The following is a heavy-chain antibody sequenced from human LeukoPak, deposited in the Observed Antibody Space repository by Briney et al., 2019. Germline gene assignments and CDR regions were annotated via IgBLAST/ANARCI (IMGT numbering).Heavy chain of an antibody. Sequence: GGSLQLSCAASGFPFSRYEMNWGRQAPGKGLEWVSSISGSGDNTYYADSVKGRFTISRDNSKNTLYLQMNSLRAEDTAEYYCANLPGAFDIWGQGTMVTVSS. CDR1: GFPFSRYE. V-gene: IGHV3-23*01. J-gene: IGHJ3*02. CDR2: ISGSGDNT. CDR3: ANLPGAFDI.